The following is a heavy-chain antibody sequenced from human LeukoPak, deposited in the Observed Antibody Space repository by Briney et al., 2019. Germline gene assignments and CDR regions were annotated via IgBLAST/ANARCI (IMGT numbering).Heavy chain of an antibody. Sequence: SETLSLTCVVSGGSIGSGNWWSWVRQPPGKGLEWIGEIYHSGSTNYNSSHKSRVTISVDKSKNQFSLKLSSVTAADTAMYYCARGGTTVAGTFWFDPWGQGTLVTVSS. CDR2: IYHSGST. V-gene: IGHV4-4*02. D-gene: IGHD6-19*01. J-gene: IGHJ5*02. CDR1: GGSIGSGNW. CDR3: ARGGTTVAGTFWFDP.